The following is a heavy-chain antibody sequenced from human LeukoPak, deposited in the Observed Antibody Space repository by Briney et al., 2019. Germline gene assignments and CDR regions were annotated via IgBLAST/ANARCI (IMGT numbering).Heavy chain of an antibody. CDR2: IIPIFGTA. D-gene: IGHD2-2*01. Sequence: ASVKVSCKASGYTFTSYYMHWVRQAPGQGLEWMGGIIPIFGTANYAQKFQGRVTITADESTSTAYMELSSLRSEDTAVYYCARGSLSSLTSGYYYYGMDVWGQGTTVTVSS. J-gene: IGHJ6*02. V-gene: IGHV1-69*13. CDR1: GYTFTSYY. CDR3: ARGSLSSLTSGYYYYGMDV.